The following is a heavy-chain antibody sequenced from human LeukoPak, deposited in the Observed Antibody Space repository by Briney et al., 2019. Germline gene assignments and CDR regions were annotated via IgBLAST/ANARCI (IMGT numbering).Heavy chain of an antibody. V-gene: IGHV3-21*01. CDR2: ICPRSTYT. CDR1: GFTFSTYT. Sequence: GGSLRLSCAASGFTFSTYTMNWVRQAPGKGREWVSSICPRSTYTYYADPVKGRFTISRDNAENTLSLQMDSLRAEDTAVYYCVRVSSRLERQSDFDYWRQGTLVTVSS. J-gene: IGHJ4*02. D-gene: IGHD1-1*01. CDR3: VRVSSRLERQSDFDY.